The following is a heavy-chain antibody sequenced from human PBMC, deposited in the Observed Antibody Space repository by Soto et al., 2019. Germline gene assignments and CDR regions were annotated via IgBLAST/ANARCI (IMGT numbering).Heavy chain of an antibody. Sequence: GSLRLSCSASGFTFSSYAIHWVRQAPGKGLEYVSAISSNGGSTYYADSVKGRFTISRDNSKNTLYLQMSSLRAEDTAVYYCVKDSYSSSSGYFDYWGQGTLVTVSS. CDR1: GFTFSSYA. J-gene: IGHJ4*02. D-gene: IGHD6-6*01. CDR2: ISSNGGST. CDR3: VKDSYSSSSGYFDY. V-gene: IGHV3-64D*08.